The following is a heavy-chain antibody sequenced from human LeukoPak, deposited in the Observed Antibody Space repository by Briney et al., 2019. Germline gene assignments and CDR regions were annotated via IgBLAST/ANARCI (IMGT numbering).Heavy chain of an antibody. Sequence: ASGPTLVKPPQTLTLTCTFSGFSLRTSGVGVGWIRQPPGKALEWLALIYWDDDKRYSPSLKSRLTITKDTSKNQVVLTMTNMDPVDTATYYCAHRLGYCSSTSCYNWFDPWGQGTLVTVSS. J-gene: IGHJ5*02. D-gene: IGHD2-2*01. CDR1: GFSLRTSGVG. CDR2: IYWDDDK. CDR3: AHRLGYCSSTSCYNWFDP. V-gene: IGHV2-5*02.